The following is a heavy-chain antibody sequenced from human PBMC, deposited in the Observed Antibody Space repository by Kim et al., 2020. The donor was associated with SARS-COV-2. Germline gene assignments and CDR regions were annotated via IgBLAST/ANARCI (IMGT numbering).Heavy chain of an antibody. Sequence: GGSLRLSCAASGFTFSRYWMIWVRQAPGKGLEWVANIKQDGSEKYYVDSVKGRFTISRDNAKNSLYLQMHSLRAEDTAVYYCARVSYYYDSSAYIDTFDICGPGTMVTVSS. J-gene: IGHJ3*02. D-gene: IGHD3-22*01. CDR3: ARVSYYYDSSAYIDTFDI. V-gene: IGHV3-7*03. CDR1: GFTFSRYW. CDR2: IKQDGSEK.